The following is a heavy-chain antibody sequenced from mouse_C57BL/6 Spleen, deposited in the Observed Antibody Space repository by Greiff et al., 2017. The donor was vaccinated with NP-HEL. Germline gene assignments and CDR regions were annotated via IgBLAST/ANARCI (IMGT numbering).Heavy chain of an antibody. D-gene: IGHD2-2*01. V-gene: IGHV1-55*01. CDR3: AKDGYDHSCFDY. CDR1: GYTFTSYW. J-gene: IGHJ2*01. CDR2: IYPGSGST. Sequence: QVQLQQPGAELVKPGASVKMSCKASGYTFTSYWITWVKQRPGQGLEWIGDIYPGSGSTNYNEKFKSKATLTVDTSSSTAYMQLSSLTSEDSAVYYCAKDGYDHSCFDYWGQGTTLTVSS.